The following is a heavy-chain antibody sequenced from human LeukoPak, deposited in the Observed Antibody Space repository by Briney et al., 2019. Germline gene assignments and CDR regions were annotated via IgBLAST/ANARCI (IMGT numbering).Heavy chain of an antibody. CDR2: ITGSGTNT. CDR1: GFTFSNYA. J-gene: IGHJ4*02. D-gene: IGHD3-9*01. Sequence: GASLRLSCVASGFTFSNYAMSWVRQAPGKGREWGSAITGSGTNTYYADSLKGRFTISRDNSKNTVFLQMNSLRHEDTAIYYCVIWGDYDVLTGYYVPDYWGQGTLVTVSS. CDR3: VIWGDYDVLTGYYVPDY. V-gene: IGHV3-23*01.